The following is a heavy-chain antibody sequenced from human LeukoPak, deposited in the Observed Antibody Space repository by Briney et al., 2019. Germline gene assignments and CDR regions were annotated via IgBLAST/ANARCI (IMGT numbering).Heavy chain of an antibody. D-gene: IGHD3-10*01. J-gene: IGHJ4*02. Sequence: GGSLRLSCVASGFTFNSYWMHWVRQAPGKGLVWVSRINSDGSSRSYADSVKGRFTISRDNAKNTLYLQMNSLRAEDTAVYYCAKVGYNSGSSFDYWGQGTLVTVSS. CDR3: AKVGYNSGSSFDY. CDR1: GFTFNSYW. CDR2: INSDGSSR. V-gene: IGHV3-74*01.